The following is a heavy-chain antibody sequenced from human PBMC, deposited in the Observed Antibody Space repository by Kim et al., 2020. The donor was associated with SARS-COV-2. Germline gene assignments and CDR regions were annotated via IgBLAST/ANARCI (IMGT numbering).Heavy chain of an antibody. D-gene: IGHD1-26*01. CDR3: VRGHYGKIVGEY. CDR1: GYTFTDYG. Sequence: ASVKVSCKASGYTFTDYGFSWVRQAPGQGLEWMGWIDSDNGNTNYAQNLQGRVTMTADTSTSTAYMELMSLRSDDTAMYYCVRGHYGKIVGEYWVRETLVTVSS. J-gene: IGHJ4*02. CDR2: IDSDNGNT. V-gene: IGHV1-18*01.